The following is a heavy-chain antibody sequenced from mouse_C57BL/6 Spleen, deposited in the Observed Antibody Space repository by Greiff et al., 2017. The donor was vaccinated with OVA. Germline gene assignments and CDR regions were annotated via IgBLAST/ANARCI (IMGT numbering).Heavy chain of an antibody. Sequence: QVQLQQPGAELVRPGSSVTLSCKASGYTFTSYWMHWVKQRPIQGLEWIGNIDPSDSETHYNQKFKDKATLTVDKSSSTAYMQLSSRTSEDSAVYSCARAGTGAMDYWGQGTSVSVSS. V-gene: IGHV1-52*01. CDR1: GYTFTSYW. J-gene: IGHJ4*01. CDR3: ARAGTGAMDY. D-gene: IGHD4-1*01. CDR2: IDPSDSET.